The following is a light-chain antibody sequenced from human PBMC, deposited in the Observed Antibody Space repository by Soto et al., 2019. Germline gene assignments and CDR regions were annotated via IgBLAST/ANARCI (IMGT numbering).Light chain of an antibody. CDR1: QNIRSW. CDR2: SAS. Sequence: DIQMTQSPSTLPASVGDRVTITCRASQNIRSWLAWYQQKPGKAPELLIYSASGLESGVPSRFSGSGSGTEFTLTISSLQPDDFATYYCQEYNGNSGLTFGGGTKVEIK. J-gene: IGKJ4*01. V-gene: IGKV1-5*03. CDR3: QEYNGNSGLT.